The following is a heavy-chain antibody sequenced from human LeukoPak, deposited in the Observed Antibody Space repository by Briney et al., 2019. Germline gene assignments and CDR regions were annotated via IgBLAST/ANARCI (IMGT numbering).Heavy chain of an antibody. Sequence: SETLSLTCAVYGGSFSGYYWSWIRQPPGKGLEWIGEINHSGSTNYNPSLKSRVTISIDTSKNQFSLKLSSVTAADTAVYYCARRGTLNDYGMDVWGPGTTVTVSS. D-gene: IGHD1-1*01. V-gene: IGHV4-34*01. CDR2: INHSGST. CDR1: GGSFSGYY. J-gene: IGHJ6*02. CDR3: ARRGTLNDYGMDV.